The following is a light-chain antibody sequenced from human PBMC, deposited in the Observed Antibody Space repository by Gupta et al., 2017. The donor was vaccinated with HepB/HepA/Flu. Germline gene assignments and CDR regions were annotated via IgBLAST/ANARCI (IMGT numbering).Light chain of an antibody. J-gene: IGLJ1*01. CDR3: FSYAGNDNWV. CDR1: SSDIGAYNL. Sequence: QSSPTPPPSASGGPGPPVTISCTGTSSDIGAYNLVSWYQQHPGKAPKLIIYDVFQRPSGVPDRFSGSKSGNTASLTVSGLQAEDEADYYCFSYAGNDNWVFGGGTKVTVL. CDR2: DVF. V-gene: IGLV2-8*01.